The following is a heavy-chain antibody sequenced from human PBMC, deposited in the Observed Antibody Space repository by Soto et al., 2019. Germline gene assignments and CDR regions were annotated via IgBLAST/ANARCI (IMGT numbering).Heavy chain of an antibody. CDR1: GFIFSDYY. CDR2: ISSSSSYT. J-gene: IGHJ4*02. Sequence: QVQLVESGGGLVKPGGSLRLSCAAYGFIFSDYYMSWIRQAPGKGLEWVSYISSSSSYTNYADSVKGRFTISRDNAKNSLSLQMNSLRDEDTAVYYCARYPFYYEISGHYHGIDYWGQGTLVTVSS. D-gene: IGHD3-22*01. CDR3: ARYPFYYEISGHYHGIDY. V-gene: IGHV3-11*06.